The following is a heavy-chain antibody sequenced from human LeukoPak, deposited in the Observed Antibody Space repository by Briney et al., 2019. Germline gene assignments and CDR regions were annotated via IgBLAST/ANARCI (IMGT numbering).Heavy chain of an antibody. CDR2: ISSSGSYI. V-gene: IGHV3-21*01. CDR3: ARENDYVWGSYHSALDY. Sequence: GGSLRLSCAASRFTFSSYSMNWVRQAPGKGLEWVSSISSSGSYIYYADSVKGRFTISRDNAKNSLYLQMNSLRAEDTAVYYCARENDYVWGSYHSALDYWGQGTLVTVSS. D-gene: IGHD3-16*02. CDR1: RFTFSSYS. J-gene: IGHJ4*02.